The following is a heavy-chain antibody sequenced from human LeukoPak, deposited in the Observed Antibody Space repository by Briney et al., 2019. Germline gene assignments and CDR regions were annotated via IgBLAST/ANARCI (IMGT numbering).Heavy chain of an antibody. D-gene: IGHD6-6*01. CDR1: GGSISGYY. CDR3: ARGGRVAARPYLRGAFDI. CDR2: IYTSGTA. J-gene: IGHJ3*02. Sequence: SETLSLTCTVSGGSISGYYWSWIRQPAGKGLEWIGRIYTSGTATYNPSLKSRVTMSVDTSKNQFSLKLSSVTAADTAVYYCARGGRVAARPYLRGAFDIWGQGTMVTVSS. V-gene: IGHV4-4*07.